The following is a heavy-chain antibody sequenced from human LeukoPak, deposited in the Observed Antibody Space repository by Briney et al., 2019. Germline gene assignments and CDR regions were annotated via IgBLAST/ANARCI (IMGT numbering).Heavy chain of an antibody. CDR3: ARHKCSGIYCPFDY. CDR2: IYYSGTT. D-gene: IGHD2-15*01. CDR1: GDSISSTSYF. J-gene: IGHJ4*02. Sequence: SETLSLTCTVSGDSISSTSYFWGWIRQPPGKGLEWIGTIYYSGTTYYNPSLKSRVTISVDTSKNQFSLKLSSVSASDTAAYYCARHKCSGIYCPFDYWGQGTLVTVSS. V-gene: IGHV4-39*01.